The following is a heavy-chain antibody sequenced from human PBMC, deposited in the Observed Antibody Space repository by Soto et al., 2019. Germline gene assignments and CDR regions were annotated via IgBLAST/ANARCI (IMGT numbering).Heavy chain of an antibody. CDR2: ISSSGSTI. CDR1: GFTFSDYY. V-gene: IGHV3-11*01. Sequence: SLRLSCAASGFTFSDYYMSWIRQAPGKGLELVSYISSSGSTIYYADSVKGRFTISRDNAKNSLYLQMNSLRAEDTAVYHCARGPYSSGWYDYWGQGXLVTVYS. J-gene: IGHJ4*02. D-gene: IGHD6-19*01. CDR3: ARGPYSSGWYDY.